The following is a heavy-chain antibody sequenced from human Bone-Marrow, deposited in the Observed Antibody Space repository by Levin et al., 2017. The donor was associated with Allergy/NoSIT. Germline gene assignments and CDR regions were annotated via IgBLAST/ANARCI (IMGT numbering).Heavy chain of an antibody. V-gene: IGHV1-18*01. Sequence: EASVKVSCKASGYTFTSYGIGWVRQAPGQGLEWMAWISPYNGNTNYAQKFRDRVTMTTDTSTSTAYMELRSLRSDDTAVYYCARETPFYFDSWGQGTLVTVSS. CDR3: ARETPFYFDS. CDR1: GYTFTSYG. CDR2: ISPYNGNT. J-gene: IGHJ4*02.